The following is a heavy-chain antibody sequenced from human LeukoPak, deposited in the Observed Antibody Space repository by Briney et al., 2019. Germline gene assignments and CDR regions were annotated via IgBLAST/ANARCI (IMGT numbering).Heavy chain of an antibody. CDR3: AGIYCSSTSCYHDAFDL. D-gene: IGHD2-2*01. Sequence: PSQTLSLTCTVSGGSISSGSYYWSWIRQPAGKGLEWIGRIYTSGSTNYNPSLKRRVTIAVDTSKSQFSLKLSSVTAADTAVYYCAGIYCSSTSCYHDAFDLWGQGTMVTVSS. V-gene: IGHV4-61*02. CDR2: IYTSGST. J-gene: IGHJ3*01. CDR1: GGSISSGSYY.